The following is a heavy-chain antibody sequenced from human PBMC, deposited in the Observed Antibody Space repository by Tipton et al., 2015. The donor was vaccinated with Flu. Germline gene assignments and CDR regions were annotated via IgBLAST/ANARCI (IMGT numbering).Heavy chain of an antibody. D-gene: IGHD2-15*01. CDR3: ARLKGCSGGSCYSGYYYYYMDV. CDR1: GGSISSYY. J-gene: IGHJ6*03. CDR2: IYYSGST. V-gene: IGHV4-59*08. Sequence: TLSLTCTVSGGSISSYYWSWIRQPPGKGLEWIGYIYYSGSTNYNPSLKSRVTISVDTSKNQFSLKLSSATAADTAVYYCARLKGCSGGSCYSGYYYYYMDVWGKGTTVTVSS.